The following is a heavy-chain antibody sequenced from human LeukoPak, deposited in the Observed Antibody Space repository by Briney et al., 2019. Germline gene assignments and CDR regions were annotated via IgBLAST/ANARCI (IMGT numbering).Heavy chain of an antibody. V-gene: IGHV5-51*01. CDR2: IYPGDSDT. CDR1: GYSFTNYW. D-gene: IGHD4-23*01. Sequence: GESLKISCQGSGYSFTNYWIGWVRQMPGKGLEWMGIIYPGDSDTRYSPSFQGQVTISADKSISTAYLQWATLEASDTAMYYCVRLVYGSSSRHFQDWGQGTLVTVSS. J-gene: IGHJ1*01. CDR3: VRLVYGSSSRHFQD.